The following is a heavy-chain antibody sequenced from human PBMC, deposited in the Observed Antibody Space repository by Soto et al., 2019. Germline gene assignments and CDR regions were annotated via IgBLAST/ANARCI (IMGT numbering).Heavy chain of an antibody. D-gene: IGHD1-1*01. CDR1: GFTFSSYA. CDR2: IAYDGINT. Sequence: GGSLRLSCAASGFTFSSYAMSWVRQAPGKGLQWVALIAYDGINTYYADSVKGRFTISRDNSKNTLHLQMNSLRPEDTGVYFCARVTPGNNLYYFSGLDVWGQGTSVTVSS. V-gene: IGHV3-30-3*01. CDR3: ARVTPGNNLYYFSGLDV. J-gene: IGHJ6*02.